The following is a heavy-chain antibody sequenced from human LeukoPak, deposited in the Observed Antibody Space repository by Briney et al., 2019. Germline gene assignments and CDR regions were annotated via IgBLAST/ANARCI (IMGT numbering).Heavy chain of an antibody. Sequence: SETLSLTCTVSGGSISSYYWSWVRQPPGKGLEWIGYIYYSGSTNYSPSLKSRVTISVDTSKNQFSLKLSSVTAADTAVYYCARHPSTYYYDSSGYRRYYYYGMDVWGQGTTVTVSS. D-gene: IGHD3-22*01. CDR2: IYYSGST. CDR1: GGSISSYY. J-gene: IGHJ6*02. CDR3: ARHPSTYYYDSSGYRRYYYYGMDV. V-gene: IGHV4-59*08.